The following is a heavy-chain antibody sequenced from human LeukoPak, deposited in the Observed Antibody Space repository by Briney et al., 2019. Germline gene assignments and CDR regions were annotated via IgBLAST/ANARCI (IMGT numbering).Heavy chain of an antibody. Sequence: GGSLRLSSAASGFTFSSYWMSWVRQAPGKGLEWVSSISGSDGTTYYADSVKGRFTISRDNAKNSLYLQMNSLRAEDAAVYYCARDLGGYDYWGQGTLVTVSS. D-gene: IGHD3-16*01. V-gene: IGHV3-48*01. CDR1: GFTFSSYW. CDR2: ISGSDGTT. CDR3: ARDLGGYDY. J-gene: IGHJ4*02.